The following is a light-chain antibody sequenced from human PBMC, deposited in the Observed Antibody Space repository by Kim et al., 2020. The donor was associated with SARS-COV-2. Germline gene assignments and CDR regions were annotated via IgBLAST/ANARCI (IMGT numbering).Light chain of an antibody. J-gene: IGKJ2*01. CDR2: GTS. CDR3: QQYGSSPYT. Sequence: EIVLTQSPGTLSLSPGERATLSCRASQSVSSSYLALAWYQQKPGQAPRLLIYGTSSRATGIPDRFSGSGSGTDFTLTISRLEPEDFAVYYCQQYGSSPYTFGQGTKLEI. V-gene: IGKV3-20*01. CDR1: QSVSSSY.